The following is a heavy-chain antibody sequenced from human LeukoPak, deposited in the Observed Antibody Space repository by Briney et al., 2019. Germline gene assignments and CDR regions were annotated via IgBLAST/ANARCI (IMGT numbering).Heavy chain of an antibody. D-gene: IGHD7-27*01. J-gene: IGHJ4*02. CDR2: ISSSSSYI. CDR1: GFTFSSYS. Sequence: GGSLRLSCAASGFTFSSYSMNWVRQAPGKGLEWVSSISSSSSYIYCADSVKGRFTISRDNAKNSLYLQMNSLRAEDTAVYYCARELAGGSFDYWGQGTLVTVSS. CDR3: ARELAGGSFDY. V-gene: IGHV3-21*01.